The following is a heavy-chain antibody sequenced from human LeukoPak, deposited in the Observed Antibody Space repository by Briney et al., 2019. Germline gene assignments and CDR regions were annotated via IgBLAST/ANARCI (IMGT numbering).Heavy chain of an antibody. CDR1: GFIFSGYY. V-gene: IGHV3-11*01. D-gene: IGHD4-17*01. CDR3: ARDYGDPDYYYMDV. CDR2: ISSSGTTI. Sequence: GGSLRLSRAASGFIFSGYYMSWVRQAPGKGLEWVSYISSSGTTIYYADSVKGRFTISRDNAQNSLFLQMNSLRAEDTAVYYCARDYGDPDYYYMDVWGKGTTVTISS. J-gene: IGHJ6*03.